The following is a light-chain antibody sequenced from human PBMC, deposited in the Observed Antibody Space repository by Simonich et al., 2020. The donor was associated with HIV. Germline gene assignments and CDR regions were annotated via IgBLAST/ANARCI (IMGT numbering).Light chain of an antibody. CDR3: GTWDSSLSAVV. Sequence: QSVLTQPPSVSAAPGQQVTISCSGSSSNIGKNYVSWYQQLPGTAPKFLIYDNNKRPSGIPDRFSGSKSGTSATLGITGLQTGDEADYYCGTWDSSLSAVVFGGGTKLTVL. J-gene: IGLJ2*01. V-gene: IGLV1-51*01. CDR1: SSNIGKNY. CDR2: DNN.